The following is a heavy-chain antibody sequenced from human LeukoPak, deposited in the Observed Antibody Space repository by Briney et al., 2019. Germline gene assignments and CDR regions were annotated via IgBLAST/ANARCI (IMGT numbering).Heavy chain of an antibody. J-gene: IGHJ4*02. D-gene: IGHD3-3*01. CDR2: ISSSSSYI. CDR3: ARGAPARDFWSGYYTVVDY. Sequence: GGSLRLSCAASGFTFKSYAMGWVRQAPGKGLEWVSSISSSSSYIYYADSVKGRFTISRDNAKNSLYLQMNSLRAEDTAVYYCARGAPARDFWSGYYTVVDYWGQGTLVTVSS. CDR1: GFTFKSYA. V-gene: IGHV3-21*01.